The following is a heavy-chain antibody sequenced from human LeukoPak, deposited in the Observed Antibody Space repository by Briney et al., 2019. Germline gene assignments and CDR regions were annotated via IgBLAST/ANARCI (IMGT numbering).Heavy chain of an antibody. V-gene: IGHV4-59*08. CDR2: IDNSGSA. J-gene: IGHJ6*02. CDR1: GAIRSYY. Sequence: SETLSLTCSVSGAIRSYYWNWIRQPPAKGLEWIGYIDNSGSANYNPSLKSRVIISVDTSKNQFSLKLSSVTAADTAVYYCASAMYDPTFYYYRGLDVWGQGTTVSVSS. D-gene: IGHD2-8*01. CDR3: ASAMYDPTFYYYRGLDV.